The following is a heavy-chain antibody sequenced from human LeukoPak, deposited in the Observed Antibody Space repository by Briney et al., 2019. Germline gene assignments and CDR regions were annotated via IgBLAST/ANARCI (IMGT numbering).Heavy chain of an antibody. V-gene: IGHV4-31*03. Sequence: SETLSLTCTVSGGSISSGGYYWSWIRQHPGKGLEWIGYIYYSGSTYYNPSLKSRVTISVDTSKNQFSLNLSSVTAAGTAVYYCARGLSRGFDNWGQGTLVTVSS. J-gene: IGHJ4*02. CDR2: IYYSGST. CDR1: GGSISSGGYY. CDR3: ARGLSRGFDN.